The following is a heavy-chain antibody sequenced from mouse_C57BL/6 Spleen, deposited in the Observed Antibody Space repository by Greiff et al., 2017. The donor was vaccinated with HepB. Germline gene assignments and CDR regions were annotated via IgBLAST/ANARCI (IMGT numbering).Heavy chain of an antibody. V-gene: IGHV5-9-1*02. CDR3: TRERGYDFYFDY. Sequence: DVQLVESGEGLVKPGGSLKLSCAASGFTFSSYAMSWVRQTPEKRLEWVAYISSGGDYIYYADTVKGRFTISRDNARNTLYLQMSSLKSEDTAMYYCTRERGYDFYFDYWGQGTTLTVSS. D-gene: IGHD2-2*01. CDR1: GFTFSSYA. CDR2: ISSGGDYI. J-gene: IGHJ2*01.